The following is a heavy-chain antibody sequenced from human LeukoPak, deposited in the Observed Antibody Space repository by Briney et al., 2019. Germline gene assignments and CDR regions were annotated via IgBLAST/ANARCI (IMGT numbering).Heavy chain of an antibody. V-gene: IGHV1-18*01. CDR1: GYTFTSYG. CDR2: ISAYNGNT. Sequence: ASVKVSCKASGYTFTSYGISWVRQAPGQGVEWMGWISAYNGNTNNAQKLQGGVTMPTDTSPSTAYIELRSLRSDATAVYDCARDPPHQQIEVVPAVFGMVAWGPGATVTVS. D-gene: IGHD2-2*01. J-gene: IGHJ6*02. CDR3: ARDPPHQQIEVVPAVFGMVA.